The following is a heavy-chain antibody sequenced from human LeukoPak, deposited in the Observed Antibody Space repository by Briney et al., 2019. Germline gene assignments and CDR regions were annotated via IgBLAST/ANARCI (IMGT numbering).Heavy chain of an antibody. J-gene: IGHJ4*02. V-gene: IGHV3-23*01. CDR2: ISGSGGST. Sequence: GGSLRLSCAASGFTFSSYAMSWVRQAPGKGLEWVSAISGSGGSTYYADSVKGRFTISRDNSKNTLYLQMNGLRAEDTAVYYCAKVTIVLMVYAADYFDYWGQGTLVTVSS. D-gene: IGHD2-8*01. CDR3: AKVTIVLMVYAADYFDY. CDR1: GFTFSSYA.